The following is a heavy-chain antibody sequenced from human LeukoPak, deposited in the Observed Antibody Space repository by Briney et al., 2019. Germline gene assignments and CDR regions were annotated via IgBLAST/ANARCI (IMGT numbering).Heavy chain of an antibody. CDR1: GGSISSYY. J-gene: IGHJ6*02. CDR2: IYYSGST. Sequence: SETLSLTCTVSGGSISSYYWSWIRQPPGKGLEWIGYIYYSGSTNYNPSLKSRVTMSVDTSKNQFSLKLSSVTAADTAVYYCARGAVAGDYYYYYGMDVWGQGTTVTVSS. V-gene: IGHV4-59*08. D-gene: IGHD6-19*01. CDR3: ARGAVAGDYYYYYGMDV.